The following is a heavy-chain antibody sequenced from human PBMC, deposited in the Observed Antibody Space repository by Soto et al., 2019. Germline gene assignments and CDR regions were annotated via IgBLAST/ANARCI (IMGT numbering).Heavy chain of an antibody. CDR3: ARMTRFYYDSSGYYYSYYFDY. V-gene: IGHV2-26*01. CDR1: GFSLSNARMG. D-gene: IGHD3-22*01. J-gene: IGHJ4*02. Sequence: SGPTLVNPTETLTLTCTVSGFSLSNARMGVSWIRQPPGKALEWLAHIFSNDEKSYSTSLKSRLTISKDTSKSQVVLIMTNMDPVDTATYYCARMTRFYYDSSGYYYSYYFDYWCQGTLVTVSS. CDR2: IFSNDEK.